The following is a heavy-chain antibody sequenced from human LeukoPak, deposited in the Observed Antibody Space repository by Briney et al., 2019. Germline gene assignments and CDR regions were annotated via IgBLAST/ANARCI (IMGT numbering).Heavy chain of an antibody. V-gene: IGHV3-74*01. Sequence: GGSLRLSCAASGLTFSSYWMHWVRQAPGKGLVWVSRINSDGSSTSYADSVKGRFTISRDNAKNTLYLQMNSVRAEDTAVYYCARVGDDFWSGYSTGEVDYWGQGTLVTVSS. CDR3: ARVGDDFWSGYSTGEVDY. CDR2: INSDGSST. CDR1: GLTFSSYW. J-gene: IGHJ4*02. D-gene: IGHD3-3*01.